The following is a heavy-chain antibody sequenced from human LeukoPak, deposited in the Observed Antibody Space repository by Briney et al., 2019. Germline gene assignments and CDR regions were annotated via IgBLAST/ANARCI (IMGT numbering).Heavy chain of an antibody. CDR1: GYTFTGYY. J-gene: IGHJ6*03. CDR2: INPNSGGT. D-gene: IGHD6-13*01. Sequence: ASVKVSCKASGYTFTGYYMHWVRQAPGQGLEWMGRINPNSGGTNYAQKLQGRVTMTTDTSTSTAYMELRSLRSDDTAVYYCARGTSSSWYPGGEYYYYMDVWGKGTTVTVSS. V-gene: IGHV1-2*06. CDR3: ARGTSSSWYPGGEYYYYMDV.